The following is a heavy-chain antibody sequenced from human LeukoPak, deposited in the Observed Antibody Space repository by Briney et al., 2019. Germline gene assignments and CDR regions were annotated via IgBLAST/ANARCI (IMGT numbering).Heavy chain of an antibody. CDR2: ISGSGGST. CDR3: AKDLCSSTSCYNVGYDP. CDR1: GFTFSSYA. D-gene: IGHD2-2*02. V-gene: IGHV3-23*01. J-gene: IGHJ5*02. Sequence: GGSLRLSCAASGFTFSSYAMSWVRQAPGKGLEWVSAISGSGGSTYYADSVKGRFTISRDNSKNTLYLQMNSLRAEDTAVYYCAKDLCSSTSCYNVGYDPWGQGTLVTVSS.